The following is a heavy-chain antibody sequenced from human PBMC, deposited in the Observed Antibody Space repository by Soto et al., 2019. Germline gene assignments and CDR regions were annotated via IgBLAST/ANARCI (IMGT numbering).Heavy chain of an antibody. D-gene: IGHD4-4*01. CDR3: ARQVTGHPNWFDP. V-gene: IGHV3-23*01. Sequence: YADSVKGRFTISRDNSKNTLYLQMNSLRTEDTAIYYCARQVTGHPNWFDPWGQGTQVTVSS. J-gene: IGHJ5*02.